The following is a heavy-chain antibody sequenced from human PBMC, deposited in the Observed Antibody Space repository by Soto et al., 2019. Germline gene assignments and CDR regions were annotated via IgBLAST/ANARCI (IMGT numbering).Heavy chain of an antibody. J-gene: IGHJ5*02. D-gene: IGHD3-3*02. V-gene: IGHV4-39*01. CDR3: ASPKIAFYNWFDP. CDR1: GGSISSSSYF. Sequence: SETLSLTCSVSGGSISSSSYFWGWIRQPPGKGLEWIGSIYYSGSTYYNPSLKSRVTISVDTSKNQFSLKLSSVTAADTAVYYCASPKIAFYNWFDPWGQGTLVTVSS. CDR2: IYYSGST.